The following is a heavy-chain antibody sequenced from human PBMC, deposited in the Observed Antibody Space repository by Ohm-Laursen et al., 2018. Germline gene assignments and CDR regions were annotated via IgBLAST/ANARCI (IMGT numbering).Heavy chain of an antibody. V-gene: IGHV4-34*01. D-gene: IGHD6-19*01. CDR1: GESFSGYY. CDR2: INHSGSTST. J-gene: IGHJ4*02. CDR3: ARASSSIAVAGLDY. Sequence: SETLSLTCAVYGESFSGYYWSWIRQPPGEGLEWIGEINHSGSTSTSYNPSLKSRVTISVDTSKNQFSLKLSSVTAADTAVYYCARASSSIAVAGLDYWGQGTLVTVSS.